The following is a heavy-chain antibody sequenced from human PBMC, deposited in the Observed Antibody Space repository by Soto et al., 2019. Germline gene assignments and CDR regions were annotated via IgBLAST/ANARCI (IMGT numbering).Heavy chain of an antibody. J-gene: IGHJ6*02. CDR3: ARDPVGETAYYDFWSGGYYYYGMDV. D-gene: IGHD3-3*01. Sequence: SQTLSLTCAISGDSVSSNSAAWNWIRQSPSRGPEWLGRTYYRSKWYNDYAVSVKSRITINPDTSKNQFSLQLNSVTPEDTAVYYCARDPVGETAYYDFWSGGYYYYGMDVWGQGTTVTVSS. V-gene: IGHV6-1*01. CDR1: GDSVSSNSAA. CDR2: TYYRSKWYN.